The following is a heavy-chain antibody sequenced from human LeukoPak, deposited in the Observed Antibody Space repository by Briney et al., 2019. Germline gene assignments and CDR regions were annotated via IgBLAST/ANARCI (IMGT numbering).Heavy chain of an antibody. CDR2: IYSGGST. D-gene: IGHD2-15*01. V-gene: IGHV3-66*01. J-gene: IGHJ3*01. CDR1: GFTVSSNY. CDR3: ARYLIGAWSSAFDL. Sequence: GGSLRLSCAASGFTVSSNYMSWVRQAPGKGLEWVSVIYSGGSTYYADSVKGRFTISRDSSKNTLYLQTNSLRAEDTAVYYCARYLIGAWSSAFDLWGPGTMVTASS.